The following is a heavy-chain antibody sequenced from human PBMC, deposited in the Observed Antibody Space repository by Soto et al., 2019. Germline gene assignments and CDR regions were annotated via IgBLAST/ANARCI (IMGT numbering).Heavy chain of an antibody. CDR2: ASYDGSYK. CDR3: AKERSVVATTPDFDY. V-gene: IGHV3-30*18. D-gene: IGHD5-12*01. CDR1: GFTFSSFG. Sequence: QVQLVESGGGVVQPGRSLRLSCAASGFTFSSFGMHWVRQAPGKGLEWVRVASYDGSYKYYADSVKGRFTISRDNSKNTLYLQMNSLRAEDTAVYYCAKERSVVATTPDFDYWGQGTLVTVSS. J-gene: IGHJ4*02.